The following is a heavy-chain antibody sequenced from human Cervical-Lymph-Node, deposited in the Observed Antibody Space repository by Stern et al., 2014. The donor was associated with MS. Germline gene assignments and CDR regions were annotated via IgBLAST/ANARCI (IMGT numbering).Heavy chain of an antibody. CDR2: LYYSGST. D-gene: IGHD3-22*01. V-gene: IGHV4-61*01. CDR1: GGSVSSGSYY. CDR3: TRDWDYYDSSHYFDY. Sequence: QLQLQESGPGLVKPSDTLSLTCTVSGGSVSSGSYYWSWIRQPPGKGLEWIGSLYYSGSTNYNPSLKSRVTISVDTSKNQFSLKLSSVTAADTAVYYCTRDWDYYDSSHYFDYWGQGTLVTVSS. J-gene: IGHJ4*02.